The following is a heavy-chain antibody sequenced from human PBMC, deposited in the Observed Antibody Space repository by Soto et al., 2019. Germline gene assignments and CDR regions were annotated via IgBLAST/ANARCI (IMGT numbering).Heavy chain of an antibody. V-gene: IGHV4-61*01. CDR1: GGSVSSGSYY. Sequence: SETLSLTCTVSGGSVSSGSYYWSWIRQPPGKGLEWIGYIYYSGSTNYNPSLKSRVTISVDTSKNQFSLKLSSVTAADTAVYYCARVGIVVVPAAIRYYYYGMDVWGQGTTVTVS. CDR2: IYYSGST. J-gene: IGHJ6*02. CDR3: ARVGIVVVPAAIRYYYYGMDV. D-gene: IGHD2-2*02.